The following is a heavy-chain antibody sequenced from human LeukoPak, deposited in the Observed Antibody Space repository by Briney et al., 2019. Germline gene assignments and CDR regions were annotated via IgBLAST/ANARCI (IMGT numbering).Heavy chain of an antibody. Sequence: NTGGSLRLSCAASGFTFSSYGMHWVRQVPGKGLEWIGRIKSKTDNGTADYAAPVKGRFTISRDDLKNTLYLQMNSLKTEDTAVYYCSTTLHWGQGTLVTVSS. J-gene: IGHJ4*02. CDR2: IKSKTDNGTA. CDR3: STTLH. D-gene: IGHD2-15*01. V-gene: IGHV3-15*01. CDR1: GFTFSSYG.